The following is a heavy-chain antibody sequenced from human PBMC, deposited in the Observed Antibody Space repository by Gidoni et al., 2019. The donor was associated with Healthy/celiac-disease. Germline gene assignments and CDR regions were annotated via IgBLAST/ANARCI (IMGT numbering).Heavy chain of an antibody. CDR1: GYSLSSGYY. V-gene: IGHV4-38-2*02. CDR3: ARDSLSGSYSAEYFQH. J-gene: IGHJ1*01. D-gene: IGHD1-26*01. Sequence: QVQLQESGPGLVKPSETLSLTCTVSGYSLSSGYYWGWIRQPPGKGLEWIGSIYHSGSTYYHPSLKSRVTISVDTSKNQFSLKLSSVTAADTAVYYCARDSLSGSYSAEYFQHWGQGTLVTVSS. CDR2: IYHSGST.